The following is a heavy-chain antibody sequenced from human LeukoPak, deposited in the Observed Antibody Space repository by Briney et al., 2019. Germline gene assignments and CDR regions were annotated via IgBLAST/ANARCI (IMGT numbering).Heavy chain of an antibody. D-gene: IGHD3-22*01. J-gene: IGHJ4*02. CDR2: ISAYNDNT. Sequence: ASVKVSCKASGYTFTSYGISWVRQAPGQGLEWMGWISAYNDNTNYAQKLQGRVTMTTDTSTSTAYMELRSLRSDDTAVYYCATDRGYYDSSGYLFDYWGQGTLVTVSS. V-gene: IGHV1-18*01. CDR1: GYTFTSYG. CDR3: ATDRGYYDSSGYLFDY.